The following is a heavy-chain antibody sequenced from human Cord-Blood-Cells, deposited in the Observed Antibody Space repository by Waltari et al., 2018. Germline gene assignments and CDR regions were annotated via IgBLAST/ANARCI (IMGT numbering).Heavy chain of an antibody. V-gene: IGHV4-39*01. CDR2: IYYSGST. Sequence: QLQPQESGPGLVKPSETLSLTCTVSGGPISSSSYYWGWIRQPPGKGLEWIGSIYYSGSTYYNPSLKSRVTISVDTSKNQFSLKLSSVTAADTAVYYCARQAPHLDYWGQGTLVTVSS. D-gene: IGHD6-6*01. CDR3: ARQAPHLDY. J-gene: IGHJ4*02. CDR1: GGPISSSSYY.